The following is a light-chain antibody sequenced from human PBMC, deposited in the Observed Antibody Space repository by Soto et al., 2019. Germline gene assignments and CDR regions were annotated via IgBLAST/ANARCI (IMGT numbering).Light chain of an antibody. CDR3: QQYDSYSWT. V-gene: IGKV1-5*01. J-gene: IGKJ1*01. CDR1: QSISSW. Sequence: DIQMTQSPSTLSASVGDRVTITCLASQSISSWLAWYQQKPGKAPKFLIYDASNLESGLPSRFSGSGSGTEFILTISSLQPDDFATYYCQQYDSYSWTFGQGTKVDIK. CDR2: DAS.